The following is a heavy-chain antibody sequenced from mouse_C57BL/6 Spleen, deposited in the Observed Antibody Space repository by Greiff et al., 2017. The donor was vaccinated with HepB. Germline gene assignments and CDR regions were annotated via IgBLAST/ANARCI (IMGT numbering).Heavy chain of an antibody. V-gene: IGHV1-64*01. CDR3: APTYYSNRAWFAY. CDR1: GYTFTSYW. J-gene: IGHJ3*01. D-gene: IGHD2-5*01. Sequence: QVQLQQSGAELVKPGASVKLSCKASGYTFTSYWMHWVKQRPGQGLEWIGMIHPNSGSTNYNEKFKSKATLTVDKSSSTAYMQLSSLTSEDSAVYYCAPTYYSNRAWFAYWGQGTLVTVSA. CDR2: IHPNSGST.